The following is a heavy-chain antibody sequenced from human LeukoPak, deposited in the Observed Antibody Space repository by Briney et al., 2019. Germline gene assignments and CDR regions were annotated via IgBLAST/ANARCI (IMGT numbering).Heavy chain of an antibody. V-gene: IGHV4-34*01. Sequence: SETLSLTCAVYGGSFSGCYWTWIRQPPGKGLEWIGEINHSGSTNYNPSLKSRVTISVDTSKNQFSLRLSSVTAADTAVYFCAKLGWFGEFGNWGQGTLDTVSS. CDR1: GGSFSGCY. D-gene: IGHD3-10*01. CDR3: AKLGWFGEFGN. CDR2: INHSGST. J-gene: IGHJ4*02.